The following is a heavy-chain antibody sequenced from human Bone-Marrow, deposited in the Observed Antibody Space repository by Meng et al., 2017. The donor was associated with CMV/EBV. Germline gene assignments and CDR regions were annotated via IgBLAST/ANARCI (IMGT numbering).Heavy chain of an antibody. J-gene: IGHJ3*02. CDR1: GYTFTSYG. Sequence: SVKVSCKASGYTFTSYGISWVRQAPGQGLEWMGRIIPILGIANYAQKFQGRVTITADKSTSTAYMELSSLRSEDTAVYYCASPPSNHAFDIWGQGTMVTVSS. V-gene: IGHV1-69*04. CDR3: ASPPSNHAFDI. CDR2: IIPILGIA. D-gene: IGHD1-14*01.